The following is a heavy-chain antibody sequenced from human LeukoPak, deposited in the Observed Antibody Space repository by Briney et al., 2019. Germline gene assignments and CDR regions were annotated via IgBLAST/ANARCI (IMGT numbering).Heavy chain of an antibody. CDR2: LFSNDEK. CDR3: ARMGRYDFWSGYQGNWLDP. Sequence: SGPTLVNPTETLTLTCTVSGFSLSNARMGVSWIRQPSGKALEWLAHLFSNDEKSSTTSMKSRLTISKDTSKSQLILTLPIMDPVDTATYYCARMGRYDFWSGYQGNWLDPWGQGTLVTVSS. D-gene: IGHD3-3*01. J-gene: IGHJ5*02. CDR1: GFSLSNARMG. V-gene: IGHV2-26*01.